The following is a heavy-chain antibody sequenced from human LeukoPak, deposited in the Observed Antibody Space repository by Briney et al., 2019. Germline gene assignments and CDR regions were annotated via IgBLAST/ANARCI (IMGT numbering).Heavy chain of an antibody. J-gene: IGHJ4*02. CDR1: GGSNSSTINH. Sequence: SETLSLTCTVSGGSNSSTINHWGWIRQPPGKGLEWIATIYYSGSTYYNPSLKSRVTIFVDMSKTQFSLRLSSVTAADTAVYYCARVRNPTYYFDYWGQGTLVTVSS. CDR2: IYYSGST. V-gene: IGHV4-39*01. CDR3: ARVRNPTYYFDY.